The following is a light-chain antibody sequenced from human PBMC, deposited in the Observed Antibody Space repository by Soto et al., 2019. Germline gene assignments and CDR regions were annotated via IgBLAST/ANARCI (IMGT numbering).Light chain of an antibody. CDR3: QKYNSAPLT. CDR1: QVISNY. Sequence: DIQMTQSPSSLSASVGDGVTITCRASQVISNYLAWYQQKSGKDPKLLIYAASTLQSGVPSRFSGSGSGTDLTLTISSLQPEDVATYYCQKYNSAPLTFGGGTKV. CDR2: AAS. V-gene: IGKV1-27*01. J-gene: IGKJ4*01.